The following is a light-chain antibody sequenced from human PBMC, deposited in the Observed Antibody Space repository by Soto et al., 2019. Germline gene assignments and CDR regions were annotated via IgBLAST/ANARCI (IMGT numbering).Light chain of an antibody. V-gene: IGLV2-23*01. J-gene: IGLJ1*01. CDR2: EAT. CDR3: CSYAGSSTFF. CDR1: SSDVGTYNL. Sequence: QSALTQPASVSGSPGQSIAISCTGTSSDVGTYNLVSWYQQHPGKAPKLMIYEATKRPSGISDRFSGSKSGNTASLTISGLQAEDEADYFCCSYAGSSTFFFGTGTKVTVL.